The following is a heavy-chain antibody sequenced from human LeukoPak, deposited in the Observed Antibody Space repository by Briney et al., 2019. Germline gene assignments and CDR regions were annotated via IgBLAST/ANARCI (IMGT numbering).Heavy chain of an antibody. J-gene: IGHJ4*02. CDR1: GYSFTSYW. D-gene: IGHD3-10*01. V-gene: IGHV5-51*01. Sequence: GESLKISCKGSGYSFTSYWIGWVRQMPGKGLEWMGIIYPGDSDTRYSPSFQGQVTISADKSISTAYLQWSSLKASDTAMYYCARSLRPRFGELLYPSFDYWGQGTLVTVSS. CDR2: IYPGDSDT. CDR3: ARSLRPRFGELLYPSFDY.